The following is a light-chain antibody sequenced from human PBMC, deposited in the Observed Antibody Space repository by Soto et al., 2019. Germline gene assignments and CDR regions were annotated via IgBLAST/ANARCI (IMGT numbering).Light chain of an antibody. CDR2: DTS. CDR3: QQYNNWPRAT. V-gene: IGKV3-15*01. Sequence: EIVLTQSPGTLSLSPGERATLSCRASQSVSSSLAWYQQRPGQAPRLLIYDTSTRAAGIAARFSGSGSGTEFNLTISSLQSEDFGVYYCQQYNNWPRATFGGGTKVDIK. J-gene: IGKJ4*01. CDR1: QSVSSS.